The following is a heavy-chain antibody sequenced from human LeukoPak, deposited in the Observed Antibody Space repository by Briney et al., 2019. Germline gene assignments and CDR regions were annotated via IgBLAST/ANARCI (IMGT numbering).Heavy chain of an antibody. J-gene: IGHJ4*02. V-gene: IGHV3-15*01. CDR1: EFTFSNAY. CDR3: TTDVRVLLWFGDLVD. CDR2: IKSKTDGGTT. Sequence: GGSLRLSCAASEFTFSNAYMNWVRQAPGKGLEWVGRIKSKTDGGTTDYAAPVKGRFTISRDDSKNTLYLQMNSLKTEDTAVYYCTTDVRVLLWFGDLVDWGQGTLVTVSS. D-gene: IGHD3-10*01.